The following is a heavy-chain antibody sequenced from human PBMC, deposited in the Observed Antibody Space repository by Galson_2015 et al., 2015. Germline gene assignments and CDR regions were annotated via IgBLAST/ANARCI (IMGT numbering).Heavy chain of an antibody. CDR2: ISYDGSKK. Sequence: SLLLSFSSSFFPFLSSSLPFFLPSPGKGLEWVAVISYDGSKKYYADSVKGRFTISRDNSKNTLYLQMNSLKSEDTAVYYCLIDWFGESYWGRGTLVSVSS. CDR1: FFPFLSSS. V-gene: IGHV3-30-3*01. CDR3: LIDWFGESY. D-gene: IGHD3-10*01. J-gene: IGHJ4*02.